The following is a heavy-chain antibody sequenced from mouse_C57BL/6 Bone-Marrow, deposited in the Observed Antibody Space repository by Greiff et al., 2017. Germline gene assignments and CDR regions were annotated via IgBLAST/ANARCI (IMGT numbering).Heavy chain of an antibody. CDR3: AREEDYYYGSSYRFDY. V-gene: IGHV1-80*01. CDR1: GYAFSSYW. Sequence: QVQLKESGAELVKPGASVKISCKASGYAFSSYWMNWVKQRPGKGLEWIGQIYPGDGDTNYNGKFKGKATLTADKSSSTAYMQLSSLTSEDSAVYFCAREEDYYYGSSYRFDYWGQGTTLTVSS. J-gene: IGHJ2*01. D-gene: IGHD1-1*01. CDR2: IYPGDGDT.